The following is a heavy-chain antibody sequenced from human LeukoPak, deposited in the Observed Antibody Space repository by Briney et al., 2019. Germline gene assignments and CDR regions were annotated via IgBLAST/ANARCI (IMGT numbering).Heavy chain of an antibody. Sequence: SGTLSLTCTVSGGSISSSSYYWGWIRQPPGKGLEWIGSIYYSGSTYYNPSLKSRVTISVDTSKNQFSLKLSSVTAADTAVYYCARGLIAAAGTVIWFDPWGQGTLVTVSS. V-gene: IGHV4-39*07. CDR1: GGSISSSSYY. J-gene: IGHJ5*02. CDR3: ARGLIAAAGTVIWFDP. D-gene: IGHD6-13*01. CDR2: IYYSGST.